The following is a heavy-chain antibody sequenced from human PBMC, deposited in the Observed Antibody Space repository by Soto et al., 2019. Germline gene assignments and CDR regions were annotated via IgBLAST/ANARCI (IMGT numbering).Heavy chain of an antibody. CDR1: GFTFSRYA. Sequence: GGSLRLSCAASGFTFSRYAMNWARQAPGKGLEWVSTLSGSGSGSYYPDSLRGRFTISRDNSKKTLYLQMSSLRAEDTAVYYCVRDRYVEMATALDYWGQGTLVTVSS. J-gene: IGHJ4*02. CDR2: LSGSGSGS. CDR3: VRDRYVEMATALDY. D-gene: IGHD5-18*01. V-gene: IGHV3-23*01.